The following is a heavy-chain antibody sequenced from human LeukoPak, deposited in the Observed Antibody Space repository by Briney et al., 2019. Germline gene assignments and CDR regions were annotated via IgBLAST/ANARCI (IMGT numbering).Heavy chain of an antibody. CDR3: ARDPQTYGRGTEYFQH. D-gene: IGHD4-17*01. CDR2: ISAYNGNT. CDR1: GYTFTSYG. J-gene: IGHJ1*01. V-gene: IGHV1-18*01. Sequence: ASVKVSCKASGYTFTSYGISWVRQAPGQGLEWMGWISAYNGNTNYAQKLQGRVTMTTDTSTSTAYMELRSLRYDDTAVYYCARDPQTYGRGTEYFQHWGQGTLVTVSS.